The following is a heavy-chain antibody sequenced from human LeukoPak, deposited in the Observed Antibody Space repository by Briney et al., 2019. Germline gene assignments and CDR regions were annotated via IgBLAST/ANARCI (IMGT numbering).Heavy chain of an antibody. J-gene: IGHJ3*02. CDR3: ARAGAYRYGGGDAFDI. Sequence: ASVTVSCKASGYTFTSYYLHWLRQAPGQGLEWMGVINPSGTTGYAQKFQGRVTMTRDTSTSTVYLELSSLRSEDTAVYYCARAGAYRYGGGDAFDIWGQGTMVTVSS. CDR2: INPSGTT. D-gene: IGHD5-18*01. V-gene: IGHV1-46*01. CDR1: GYTFTSYY.